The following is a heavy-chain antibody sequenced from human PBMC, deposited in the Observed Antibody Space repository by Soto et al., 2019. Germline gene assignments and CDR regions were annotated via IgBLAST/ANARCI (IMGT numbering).Heavy chain of an antibody. J-gene: IGHJ6*02. Sequence: VGSLRLSCAASGFTLSNFWMHWVRQAPGKGLEWVSRINSDGRSTSYVDSVKGRFTISRDNANNTLYLEMNSPRAEDTAVYFCARGGRYRENYYFGMDVWGQGTTVTVSS. CDR2: INSDGRST. D-gene: IGHD1-26*01. CDR1: GFTLSNFW. V-gene: IGHV3-74*01. CDR3: ARGGRYRENYYFGMDV.